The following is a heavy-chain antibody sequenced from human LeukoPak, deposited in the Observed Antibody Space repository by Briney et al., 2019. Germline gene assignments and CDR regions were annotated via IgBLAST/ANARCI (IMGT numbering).Heavy chain of an antibody. D-gene: IGHD3-22*01. Sequence: ASVKVSCKASGGTFSSYAISWVRQAPGQGLEWMGRIIPILGIANYAQKFQGRVTTTADKSTSTAYMELSSLRSEDTAVYYCARQNQYYYDSSGNWFDPWGQGTLVTVSS. J-gene: IGHJ5*02. CDR1: GGTFSSYA. CDR2: IIPILGIA. CDR3: ARQNQYYYDSSGNWFDP. V-gene: IGHV1-69*04.